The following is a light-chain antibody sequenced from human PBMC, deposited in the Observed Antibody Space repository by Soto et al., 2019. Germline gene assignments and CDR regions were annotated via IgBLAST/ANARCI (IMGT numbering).Light chain of an antibody. CDR1: SSDVGGYNY. CDR3: SSYRSGSTRVV. Sequence: QSALTQPASVSGSPGQSITISCTGTSSDVGGYNYVSWYQQHPGKAPKVMIYDVSKRPSGISNRFSGSKSGNTASLTISGLQVEDEAYYYCSSYRSGSTRVVFGGGTKLNVL. J-gene: IGLJ2*01. CDR2: DVS. V-gene: IGLV2-14*03.